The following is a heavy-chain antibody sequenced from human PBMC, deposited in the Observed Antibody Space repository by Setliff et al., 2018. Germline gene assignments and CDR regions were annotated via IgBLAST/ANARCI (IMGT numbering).Heavy chain of an antibody. CDR3: AKPPNPGVVAVGMDF. CDR2: IRYDGSDE. CDR1: GFSFSRFG. J-gene: IGHJ4*02. D-gene: IGHD1-1*01. Sequence: PGGSLRLSCTAFGFSFSRFGMHWVRQTPGKGLEWVAFIRYDGSDEDFAESVKGRFTVSRDNSKNTLFLQMDSLRQEDTAVYYCAKPPNPGVVAVGMDFWGQGALVT. V-gene: IGHV3-30*02.